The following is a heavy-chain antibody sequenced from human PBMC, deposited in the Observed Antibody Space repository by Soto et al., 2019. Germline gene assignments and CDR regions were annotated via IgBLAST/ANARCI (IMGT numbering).Heavy chain of an antibody. CDR1: GFTFDDYA. CDR3: AKNYQFDC. Sequence: PGGSLRLSCAASGFTFDDYAMHWVRQAPGKGLEWVSGISCNSEGIGYADSVKGRFTISRDNSKSTLYLQMNFLRADDTAIYYCAKNYQFDCWGQGTLVTVSS. V-gene: IGHV3-9*01. D-gene: IGHD2-2*01. J-gene: IGHJ4*02. CDR2: ISCNSEGI.